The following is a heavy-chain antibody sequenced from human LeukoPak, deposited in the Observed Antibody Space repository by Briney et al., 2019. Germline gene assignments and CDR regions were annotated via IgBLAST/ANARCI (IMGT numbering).Heavy chain of an antibody. CDR3: ATDGYRSRWLHP. V-gene: IGHV3-7*01. CDR1: GFTFSSYW. CDR2: IKGDGSEK. Sequence: GGSLRLSCAASGFTFSSYWMSWVRLAPGKGLEWVANIKGDGSEKWYADSVKGRFTISRDNAQNSVHLQMNSLGAEDTAVYHCATDGYRSRWLHPWGQGTLVTVSS. J-gene: IGHJ5*02. D-gene: IGHD5-24*01.